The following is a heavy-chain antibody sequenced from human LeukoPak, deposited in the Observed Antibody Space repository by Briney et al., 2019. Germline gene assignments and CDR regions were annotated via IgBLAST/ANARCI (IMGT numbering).Heavy chain of an antibody. J-gene: IGHJ4*02. CDR1: GYTFTSYG. V-gene: IGHV1-18*01. D-gene: IGHD2-15*01. Sequence: ASVKVSCKASGYTFTSYGISWVRQAPGQGLEWMGWISAYNGNTNYAQKFQGRVTMTRDTSISTAYMELSRLRSDDTAVYYCARDFEATPVDYWGQGTLVTVSS. CDR2: ISAYNGNT. CDR3: ARDFEATPVDY.